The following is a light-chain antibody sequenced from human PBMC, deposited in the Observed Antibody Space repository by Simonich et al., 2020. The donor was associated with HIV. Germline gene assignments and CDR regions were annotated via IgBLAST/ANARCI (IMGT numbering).Light chain of an antibody. J-gene: IGKJ1*01. CDR1: QSVSVY. V-gene: IGKV3-11*01. Sequence: EIVLTQSPATLSLSPGERATLSCRASQSVSVYLAWYKQRPGQAPRLLIDDASTRATCVPARFSGSGSGTDFTLTISSLEPEDFAVYYCQQYYSSPWTFGQGTKVEIK. CDR3: QQYYSSPWT. CDR2: DAS.